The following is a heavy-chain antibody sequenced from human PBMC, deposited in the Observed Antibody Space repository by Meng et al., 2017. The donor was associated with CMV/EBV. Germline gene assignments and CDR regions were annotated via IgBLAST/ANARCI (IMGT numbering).Heavy chain of an antibody. CDR2: ISAYNGNT. Sequence: SGYNFTRYGISWVRQAPGQGLEWMGWISAYNGNTNYAQKLQGRVTMTTDTSTSTAYMELRSLRSDDTAVYYCARVAYSSSWYHAFDYWGQGTLVTVSS. CDR3: ARVAYSSSWYHAFDY. D-gene: IGHD6-13*01. V-gene: IGHV1-18*01. J-gene: IGHJ4*02. CDR1: GYNFTRYG.